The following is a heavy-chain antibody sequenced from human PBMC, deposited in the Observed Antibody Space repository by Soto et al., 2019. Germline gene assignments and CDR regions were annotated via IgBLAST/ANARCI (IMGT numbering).Heavy chain of an antibody. CDR2: ISYDGSNK. CDR1: GFTFSSYG. V-gene: IGHV3-30*18. D-gene: IGHD1-26*01. J-gene: IGHJ4*02. CDR3: AKAHSGSYYYFDY. Sequence: GGSLRLSCAASGFTFSSYGMHWVRQAPGKGLEWVAVISYDGSNKYYADSVKGRFTISRDNSKNTLYLQMNSLRAEDTAVYYCAKAHSGSYYYFDYWGQGTLVTVSS.